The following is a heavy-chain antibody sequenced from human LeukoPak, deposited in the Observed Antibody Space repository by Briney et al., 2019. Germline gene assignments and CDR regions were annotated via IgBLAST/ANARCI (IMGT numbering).Heavy chain of an antibody. J-gene: IGHJ4*02. CDR2: ICSNGVNT. CDR1: GFTFSSYA. Sequence: GGSLRLSCAASGFTFSSYAMHWVRQAPGKGLEYVSAICSNGVNTYYANSVKGRFTISRDNSKNTLYLQMNSLRAEDMAVYFCAKDDVWFGELLGAYFDYWGQGTLVTVS. CDR3: AKDDVWFGELLGAYFDY. V-gene: IGHV3-64*01. D-gene: IGHD3-10*01.